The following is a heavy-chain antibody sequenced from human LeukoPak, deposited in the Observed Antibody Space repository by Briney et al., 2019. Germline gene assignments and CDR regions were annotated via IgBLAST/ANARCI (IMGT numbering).Heavy chain of an antibody. D-gene: IGHD3-22*01. Sequence: GSVRVSCKASGYMFTSYGFSWVRQAPGQGLEWMGWISGYNGDTNYAQKFQGRVSMTTDTSTSTAYMGLRSLRSDDTAVYYCARGVHYYDSSGYYFDYWGQGTLVTVSS. CDR1: GYMFTSYG. CDR3: ARGVHYYDSSGYYFDY. V-gene: IGHV1-18*01. CDR2: ISGYNGDT. J-gene: IGHJ4*02.